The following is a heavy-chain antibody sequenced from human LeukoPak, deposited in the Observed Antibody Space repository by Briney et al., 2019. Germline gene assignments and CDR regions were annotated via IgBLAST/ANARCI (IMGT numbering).Heavy chain of an antibody. CDR1: GFTFSTYA. CDR3: ARDHGSDAFDI. Sequence: GGSLRLSCAASGFTFSTYAKSWGRQAPGKGLEWVSSISSSSIYIYYADSVKGRFTISRDNAKNSLYLQMNSLRAEDTAVYYWARDHGSDAFDIWGQGTMVTVSS. J-gene: IGHJ3*02. V-gene: IGHV3-21*01. CDR2: ISSSSIYI.